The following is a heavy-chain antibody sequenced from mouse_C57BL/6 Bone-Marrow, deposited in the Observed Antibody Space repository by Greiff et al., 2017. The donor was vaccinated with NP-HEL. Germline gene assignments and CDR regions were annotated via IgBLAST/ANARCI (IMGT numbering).Heavy chain of an antibody. J-gene: IGHJ3*01. D-gene: IGHD1-1*01. V-gene: IGHV1-82*01. Sequence: QVQLQQSGPELVKPGASVKISCKASGYAFSSSWMNWVKQRPGKGLEWIGRIYPGDGDTNYNGKFKGKATLTADKSSSTAYMQLSSLTSEDSAVYFCAGITTVKFAYWGQGTLVTVSA. CDR3: AGITTVKFAY. CDR2: IYPGDGDT. CDR1: GYAFSSSW.